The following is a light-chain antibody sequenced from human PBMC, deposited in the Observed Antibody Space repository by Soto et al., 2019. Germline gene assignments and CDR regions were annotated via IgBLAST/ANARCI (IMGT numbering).Light chain of an antibody. V-gene: IGLV1-51*01. CDR1: SSNIGNNY. CDR3: GTWASSLGAYV. CDR2: DNN. J-gene: IGLJ1*01. Sequence: QSVLTQPPSVSAAPGQKVNISCSGSSSNIGNNYVSWYQQLPGTAPKLLIYDNNKRPSGIPDRFSGSKSGTSATLCITGLQTGDEADYYCGTWASSLGAYVFGTGTKVTVL.